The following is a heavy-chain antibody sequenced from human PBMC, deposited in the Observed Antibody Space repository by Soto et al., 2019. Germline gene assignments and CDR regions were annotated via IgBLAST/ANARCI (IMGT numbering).Heavy chain of an antibody. Sequence: QVQLVQSGAEVKKPGSSVKVSCKASGGTFSSYAISWVRQAPGQGLEWMGGIIPIFGTANYAQKFQGRVTITADESTSTAYMELSSLRSEDTAVYYCANDYGSGSYRPEWGAFDIWGQGTMVTVSS. D-gene: IGHD3-10*01. CDR1: GGTFSSYA. CDR3: ANDYGSGSYRPEWGAFDI. CDR2: IIPIFGTA. J-gene: IGHJ3*02. V-gene: IGHV1-69*01.